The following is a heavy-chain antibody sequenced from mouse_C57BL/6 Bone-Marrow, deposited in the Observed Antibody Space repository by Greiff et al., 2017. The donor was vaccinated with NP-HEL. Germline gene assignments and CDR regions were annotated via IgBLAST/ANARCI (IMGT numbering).Heavy chain of an antibody. V-gene: IGHV5-6*01. CDR3: ARPLHYYGSSPYYAMDY. J-gene: IGHJ4*01. CDR2: ISSGGSYT. Sequence: EVQGVESGGDLVKPGGSLKLSCAASGFTFSSYGMSWVRQTPDKRLEWVATISSGGSYTYYPDSVKGRFTISRDNAKNTLYLQMSSLKSEDTAMYYCARPLHYYGSSPYYAMDYWGQGTSVTVSS. CDR1: GFTFSSYG. D-gene: IGHD1-1*01.